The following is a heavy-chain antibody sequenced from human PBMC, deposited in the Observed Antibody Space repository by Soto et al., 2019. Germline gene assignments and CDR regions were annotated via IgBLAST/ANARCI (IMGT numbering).Heavy chain of an antibody. J-gene: IGHJ5*02. V-gene: IGHV4-34*01. CDR2: INHSGST. CDR1: GGSFSGYY. D-gene: IGHD3-22*01. CDR3: ARGKGEYYYDSRRFDP. Sequence: LSLTCAVYGGSFSGYYWSWIRQPPGKGLEWIGEINHSGSTNYNPSLKSRVTISVDTSKNQFSLKLSSVTAADTAVYYCARGKGEYYYDSRRFDPWGQGTLVTVSS.